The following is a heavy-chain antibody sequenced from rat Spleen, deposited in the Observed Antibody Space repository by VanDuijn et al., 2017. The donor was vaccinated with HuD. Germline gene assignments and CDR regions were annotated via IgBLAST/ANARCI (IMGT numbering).Heavy chain of an antibody. CDR2: ISYEGTGT. D-gene: IGHD1-12*03. J-gene: IGHJ4*01. Sequence: EVQLVESGGGLVQPGRSLKLSCAVSGFIFSDYYMVWVRQAPKKGLEWVASISYEGTGTYYGDSVKGRFTISRDNAKSTLHLQMNSLRSEDTATYYCARHPYYDGYYGIMDVWGQGASVTVSS. CDR3: ARHPYYDGYYGIMDV. V-gene: IGHV5-22*01. CDR1: GFIFSDYY.